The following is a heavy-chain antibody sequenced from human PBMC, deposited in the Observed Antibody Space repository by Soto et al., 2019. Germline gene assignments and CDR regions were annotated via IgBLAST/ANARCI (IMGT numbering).Heavy chain of an antibody. CDR3: AKDGSHNFDY. D-gene: IGHD1-26*01. V-gene: IGHV3-30*18. J-gene: IGHJ4*02. CDR2: MSYDGSNE. Sequence: QVQLVESGGGVVQPGRSLRLSCAASGFTFSHYAMHWFRQAPGKGLEWVALMSYDGSNEYYADSVKGRFTIPRDNSKNTLYLQMNSLRAEDTAVYYCAKDGSHNFDYWVQGTLVTVSS. CDR1: GFTFSHYA.